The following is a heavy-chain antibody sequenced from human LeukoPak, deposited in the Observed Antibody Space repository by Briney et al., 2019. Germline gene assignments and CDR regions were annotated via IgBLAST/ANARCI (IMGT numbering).Heavy chain of an antibody. CDR3: ARSSGYYHDVGGY. Sequence: GESLKISCKASGFSFSTYWIGWVRHMPGKGLEWMGIIYPGDSDTRYSPSFQGQVTISADKSISTAYLQWSSLKASDTAMYYCARSSGYYHDVGGYWGQGTLVTVSS. CDR1: GFSFSTYW. V-gene: IGHV5-51*01. D-gene: IGHD3-22*01. CDR2: IYPGDSDT. J-gene: IGHJ4*02.